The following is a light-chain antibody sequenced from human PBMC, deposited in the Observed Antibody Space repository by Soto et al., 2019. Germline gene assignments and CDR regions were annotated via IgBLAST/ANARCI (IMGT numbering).Light chain of an antibody. V-gene: IGKV1-9*01. J-gene: IGKJ4*01. Sequence: QLTLSLASLSVYERDRVTLTCRASQGVTSNLAWYQQRPGKAPGLLIYSASTLQTGVPSRFSGSGYGTDFSLTISNLQPEDFAPYYCQQYYSQPLTFGGGTKVDIK. CDR3: QQYYSQPLT. CDR2: SAS. CDR1: QGVTSN.